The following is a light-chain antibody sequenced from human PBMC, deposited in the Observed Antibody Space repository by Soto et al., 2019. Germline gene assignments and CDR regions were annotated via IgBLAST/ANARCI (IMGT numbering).Light chain of an antibody. Sequence: DIQMTQSPSTLSGSVGDRVTITCRASQTISSWLAWYQQKPGKAPKLLIYKASTLKSGVPSRFSGSGSGTEFTLTIGSLQPDDFANYYCQQYDTYFRYTFGQGTKLDIK. V-gene: IGKV1-5*03. CDR1: QTISSW. CDR2: KAS. CDR3: QQYDTYFRYT. J-gene: IGKJ2*01.